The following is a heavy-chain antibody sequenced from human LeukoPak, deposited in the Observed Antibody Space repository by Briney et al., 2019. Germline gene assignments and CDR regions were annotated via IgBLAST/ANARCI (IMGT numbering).Heavy chain of an antibody. D-gene: IGHD3-16*02. CDR3: ARASYYDYVWGSYRYMPGY. J-gene: IGHJ4*02. V-gene: IGHV3-11*01. CDR1: GFTFSDYY. Sequence: PGGSLRLSCAASGFTFSDYYMSWIRQAPGKGLEWVSYISSSGSTIYYADSVKGRFTISRDNAKNSLYLQMNSLRAEDMAVYYCARASYYDYVWGSYRYMPGYWGQGTLVTVSS. CDR2: ISSSGSTI.